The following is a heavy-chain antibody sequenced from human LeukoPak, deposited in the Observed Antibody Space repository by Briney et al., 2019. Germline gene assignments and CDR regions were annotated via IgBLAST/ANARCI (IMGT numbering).Heavy chain of an antibody. Sequence: GGSLRLSCAASGFTFSSYAMSWVREAPGEGLDWVSAISTSGGSTYYSDSVKGRFTISRDNSKNTLYLQMNSLSAEDTAVYYCAKALRTGDSAPYYYMDVWGKGTTVTVSS. CDR3: AKALRTGDSAPYYYMDV. V-gene: IGHV3-23*01. J-gene: IGHJ6*03. D-gene: IGHD7-27*01. CDR2: ISTSGGST. CDR1: GFTFSSYA.